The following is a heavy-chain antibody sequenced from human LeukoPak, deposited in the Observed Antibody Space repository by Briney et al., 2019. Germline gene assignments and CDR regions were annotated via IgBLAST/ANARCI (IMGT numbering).Heavy chain of an antibody. J-gene: IGHJ5*02. Sequence: KTGGSLRLSCAASVFTFSSYSMNWVRQAPGKGLEWVSYLSSSSSTIYYADSVKGRFTISRDNAKNSLYLQMNSLRAEDTAVYYCARSQNEATPLNWFDPWGQGSLVTVSS. V-gene: IGHV3-48*01. CDR3: ARSQNEATPLNWFDP. CDR1: VFTFSSYS. D-gene: IGHD2-15*01. CDR2: LSSSSSTI.